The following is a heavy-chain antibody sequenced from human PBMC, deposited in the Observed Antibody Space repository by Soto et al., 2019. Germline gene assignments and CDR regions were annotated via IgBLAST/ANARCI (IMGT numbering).Heavy chain of an antibody. V-gene: IGHV4-39*07. J-gene: IGHJ5*02. CDR1: GGSISSSSYY. D-gene: IGHD2-15*01. Sequence: SETLSLTCTVSGGSISSSSYYWGWIRQPPGKGLEWIGSIYYSGSTYYNPSLQSRVTISVDTSKNQFSLKLSSVTAADTAVYYCAREYCSGGSCYSPGFDPWGQGTLVTVSS. CDR3: AREYCSGGSCYSPGFDP. CDR2: IYYSGST.